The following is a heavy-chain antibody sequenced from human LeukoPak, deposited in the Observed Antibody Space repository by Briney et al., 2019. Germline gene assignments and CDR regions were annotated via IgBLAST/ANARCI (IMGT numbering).Heavy chain of an antibody. Sequence: SETLSPTCTVSGGSISSYYWSWIRQPPGKGLEWIGYIYTSGSTNYNPSLKSRVTISVDTSKNQFSLKLSSVTAADTAVYYCARGVFRGSGWYPSFDYWGQGTLVTVSS. CDR3: ARGVFRGSGWYPSFDY. CDR1: GGSISSYY. V-gene: IGHV4-4*09. CDR2: IYTSGST. D-gene: IGHD6-19*01. J-gene: IGHJ4*02.